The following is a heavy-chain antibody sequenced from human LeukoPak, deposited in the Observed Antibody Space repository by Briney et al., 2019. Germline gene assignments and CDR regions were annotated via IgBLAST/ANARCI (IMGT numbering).Heavy chain of an antibody. CDR3: ARGYHAAGKQRKGIDY. D-gene: IGHD3-16*02. Sequence: SETLSLTCAVSGGSFSGYYWSWIRQPPGKGLEWIGEINHSGSTNYNPSLKSRVTISVDTSKNQFSLKLSSVTAADTAVYYCARGYHAAGKQRKGIDYWGQGTLVTVSS. CDR2: INHSGST. CDR1: GGSFSGYY. V-gene: IGHV4-34*01. J-gene: IGHJ4*02.